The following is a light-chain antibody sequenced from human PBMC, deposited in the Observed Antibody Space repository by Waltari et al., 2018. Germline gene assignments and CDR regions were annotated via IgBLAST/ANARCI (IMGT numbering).Light chain of an antibody. Sequence: QSALTQPPSASGSPGQSVTIPCTGTSSDVSGYAYVSWYQQHPGKSPTLKIYELNKRPSGLPDRFSGSKSGNTASLTVSGLQAEEDADYYCSSYTCSNTFPWVFGGGTKLTVL. J-gene: IGLJ3*02. CDR1: SSDVSGYAY. V-gene: IGLV2-8*01. CDR2: ELN. CDR3: SSYTCSNTFPWV.